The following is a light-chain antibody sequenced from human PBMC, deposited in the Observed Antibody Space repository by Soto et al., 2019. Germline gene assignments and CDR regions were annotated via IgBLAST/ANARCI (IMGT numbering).Light chain of an antibody. J-gene: IGKJ3*01. CDR2: AAS. CDR1: QDISNY. Sequence: DIQMTQSPFSLSASVGDTVTLTCRASQDISNYLNWLQQKPGKAPKLLIYAASTLQTGVPSRFSGSESGTDFTLTISSLQPEDFAIYFCLQSYTFPFTFGPGSQV. V-gene: IGKV1-39*01. CDR3: LQSYTFPFT.